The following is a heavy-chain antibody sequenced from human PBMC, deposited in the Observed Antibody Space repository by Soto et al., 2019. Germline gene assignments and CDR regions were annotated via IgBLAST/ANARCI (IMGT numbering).Heavy chain of an antibody. CDR2: ISNTGGST. CDR1: GFTFSSHA. V-gene: IGHV3-23*01. CDR3: AKDKDPGIAVANYFDY. J-gene: IGHJ4*02. Sequence: GGSLRLSCAASGFTFSSHAMSWVRQAPGKGLEWVSAISNTGGSTYYADSVKGRFTISRDISKNTLYLHMNSLRAGDTAVYYCAKDKDPGIAVANYFDYWGQGTLVTVSS. D-gene: IGHD6-19*01.